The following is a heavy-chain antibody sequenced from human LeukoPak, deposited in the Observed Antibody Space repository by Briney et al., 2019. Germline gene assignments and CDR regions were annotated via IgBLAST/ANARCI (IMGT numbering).Heavy chain of an antibody. Sequence: GGSLRLSCAASGFNFGGFAMAWVRQTPGRGLEWVSGILASGTTYYADSVKGRFTISRDNSNNILFLQMNSLRDDDTAVYFCAKDLSFGDGRWEFDPWGPGTLVTV. D-gene: IGHD3-10*01. CDR3: AKDLSFGDGRWEFDP. V-gene: IGHV3-23*01. J-gene: IGHJ5*02. CDR2: ILASGTT. CDR1: GFNFGGFA.